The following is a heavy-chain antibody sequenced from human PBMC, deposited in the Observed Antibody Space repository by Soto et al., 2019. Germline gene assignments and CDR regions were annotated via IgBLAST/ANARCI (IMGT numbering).Heavy chain of an antibody. CDR1: GDSVSSNSAA. V-gene: IGHV6-1*01. CDR2: TYYRSKWYN. CDR3: ARDLTYQWLVPNAVDYYYYMDV. Sequence: SQTLSLTCAISGDSVSSNSAAWNWIRQSPSRGLEWLGRTYYRSKWYNDYAVSVKSRITINTDTSKNHFSLQLNSVTPEDTAVYYCARDLTYQWLVPNAVDYYYYMDVWGKGTTVTVSS. D-gene: IGHD6-19*01. J-gene: IGHJ6*03.